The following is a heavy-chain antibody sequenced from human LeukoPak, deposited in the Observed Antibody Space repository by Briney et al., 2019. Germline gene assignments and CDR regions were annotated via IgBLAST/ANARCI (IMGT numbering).Heavy chain of an antibody. CDR1: GYSFRSYW. CDR3: ARFSPGSYYYLYSGMDV. V-gene: IGHV5-51*04. CDR2: SYSVDSET. Sequence: GVSLKISCHGSGYSFRSYWIAWVRQMTGKGGEWMGISYSVDSETRYSPPFQGQVTISPDKPIRSTYLQWSSLKAADSGVYYCARFSPGSYYYLYSGMDVWGQGTTVTVSS. D-gene: IGHD3-10*01. J-gene: IGHJ6*02.